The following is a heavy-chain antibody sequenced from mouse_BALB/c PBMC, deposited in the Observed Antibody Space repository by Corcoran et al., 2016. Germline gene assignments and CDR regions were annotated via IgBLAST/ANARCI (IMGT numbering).Heavy chain of an antibody. CDR2: ISYDGSN. J-gene: IGHJ4*01. CDR3: ARDRAMDY. V-gene: IGHV3-6*02. CDR1: GYSITSGYY. Sequence: DVQLQESGPGLVKTSQSLSLTCSVTGYSITSGYYWNWIRQFPGNKLEWMGYISYDGSNNYNPSLKNRISITRDTSKNQFFLKLNSVTTEDTATYYCARDRAMDYWGQGTSVTVSS.